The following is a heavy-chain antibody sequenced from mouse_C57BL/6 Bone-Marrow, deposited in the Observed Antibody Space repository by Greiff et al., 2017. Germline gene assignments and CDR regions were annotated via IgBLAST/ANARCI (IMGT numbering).Heavy chain of an antibody. D-gene: IGHD1-1*01. CDR2: ISSGSSTI. J-gene: IGHJ2*01. CDR3: AIITTVVEGGY. V-gene: IGHV5-17*01. Sequence: EVKLVESGGGLVKPGGSLKLSCAASGFTFSDYGMHWVRQAPEKGLEWVAYISSGSSTIDYADTVKGRFTISRDNAKNNLFLQMTSLRSEDTAMYYCAIITTVVEGGYWGQGTTLTVSS. CDR1: GFTFSDYG.